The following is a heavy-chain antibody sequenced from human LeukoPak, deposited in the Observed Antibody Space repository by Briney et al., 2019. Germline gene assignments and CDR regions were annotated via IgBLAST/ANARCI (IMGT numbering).Heavy chain of an antibody. Sequence: SETLSLTCTVSGGSISSYYWSWIRQPAGKGLEWIGRVYSNGITNYNPSLKSRVTMSVDTSTKEFFLKLSSVTAADTAVYYCASSPNFYYYYMDVWGKGTTVTVPS. CDR2: VYSNGIT. CDR1: GGSISSYY. J-gene: IGHJ6*03. V-gene: IGHV4-4*07. CDR3: ASSPNFYYYYMDV.